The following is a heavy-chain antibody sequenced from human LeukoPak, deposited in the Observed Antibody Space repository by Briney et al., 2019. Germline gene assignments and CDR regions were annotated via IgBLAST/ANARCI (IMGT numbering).Heavy chain of an antibody. CDR1: GYTFTGYY. V-gene: IGHV1-2*02. J-gene: IGHJ4*02. Sequence: ASVKVSCKASGYTFTGYYMHWVRQAPGQGLEWMGWINPNSGGTNYAQKFQGRLTITRDTSASTAYMELSSLSSEDTAVYYCARDLSILWYGELCRWGQGTLVTVSS. D-gene: IGHD3-10*01. CDR2: INPNSGGT. CDR3: ARDLSILWYGELCR.